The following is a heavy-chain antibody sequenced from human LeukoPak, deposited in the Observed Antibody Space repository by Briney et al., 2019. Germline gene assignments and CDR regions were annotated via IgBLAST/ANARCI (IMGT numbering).Heavy chain of an antibody. CDR3: SGGRSSRYSDY. CDR2: IYHRGNT. CDR1: GAAMTGHH. D-gene: IGHD3-9*01. J-gene: IGHJ4*02. Sequence: ETLSLTCIVSGAAMTGHHWNWIRQTPGKRLEWIGYIYHRGNTNFITSYSSSLRSRVSMSVDMSKNHFSLSLSSVTAADTATYYCSGGRSSRYSDYWGQGALVTVFS. V-gene: IGHV4-59*11.